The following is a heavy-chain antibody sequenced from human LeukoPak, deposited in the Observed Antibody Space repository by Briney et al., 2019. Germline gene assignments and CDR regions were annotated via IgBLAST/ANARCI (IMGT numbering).Heavy chain of an antibody. CDR2: IYYSGST. J-gene: IGHJ4*02. CDR3: ARSGTGLLRYYFDY. CDR1: GGSISSSSYY. Sequence: SETLSLTCTVSGGSISSSSYYWGWIRQPPGKGLEWIGSIYYSGSTYYNPSLKSRVTISVDTSKNQFSLKLSSVTAADTAVYYCARSGTGLLRYYFDYWGQGTLITVSS. V-gene: IGHV4-39*07. D-gene: IGHD3-22*01.